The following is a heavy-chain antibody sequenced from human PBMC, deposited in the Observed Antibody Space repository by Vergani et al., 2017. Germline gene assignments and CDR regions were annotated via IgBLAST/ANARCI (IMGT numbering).Heavy chain of an antibody. J-gene: IGHJ6*02. Sequence: QVQLQQWGAGLLKPSETLSLTCAVYGGSFSGYYWSWIRQPPGKGLEWIGEINHSGSTNYNPSLKSRVTISVDTSKNQFSQKLSSVTAADTAVYYCARGVGYCSSTSCYSSGYYYGMDVWGQGTTVTVSS. CDR3: ARGVGYCSSTSCYSSGYYYGMDV. V-gene: IGHV4-34*01. CDR1: GGSFSGYY. CDR2: INHSGST. D-gene: IGHD2-2*01.